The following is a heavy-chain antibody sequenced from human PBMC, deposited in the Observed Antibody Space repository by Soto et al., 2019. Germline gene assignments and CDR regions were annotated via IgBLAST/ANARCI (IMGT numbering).Heavy chain of an antibody. Sequence: VQLVETGGALIQPGGSLRLSCAAYGFTVSNNFMSWVRQAPGKALEWVSVIYTDGSPYYTDSVRGRFTISRDDSQNTVFLQMNNLRVEDTAVYYCTRGMVRGVSAFDICGQGTTVTVSS. V-gene: IGHV3-53*02. CDR2: IYTDGSP. CDR3: TRGMVRGVSAFDI. J-gene: IGHJ3*02. D-gene: IGHD3-10*01. CDR1: GFTVSNNF.